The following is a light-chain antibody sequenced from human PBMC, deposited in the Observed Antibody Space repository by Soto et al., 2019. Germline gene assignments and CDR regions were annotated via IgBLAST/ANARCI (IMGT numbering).Light chain of an antibody. CDR1: QSVLYSSNNKNY. V-gene: IGKV4-1*01. CDR2: WAS. Sequence: DIVMTQSPDSLTVSLGERATIYCKSSQSVLYSSNNKNYLAWYQQKPGQPPKLLIYWASTRESGVPYRFSGSGSGTDFTITISSLQAEDVAVYYCQQYYSTPLTFGGGTKVEIK. CDR3: QQYYSTPLT. J-gene: IGKJ4*01.